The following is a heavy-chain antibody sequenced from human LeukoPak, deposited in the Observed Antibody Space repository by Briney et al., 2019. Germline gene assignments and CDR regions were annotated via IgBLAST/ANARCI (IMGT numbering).Heavy chain of an antibody. CDR3: ARDRSDILTGYNDAFDI. D-gene: IGHD3-9*01. Sequence: GGSLRLSSAASGFHFSSYWMSWVRQTPGKGLEWVATIKLDGSEEYYVDSVKGRFTISRDNAKNSLYLQMNSLGAEDTAVYYCARDRSDILTGYNDAFDIWGQGTMVTVSS. J-gene: IGHJ3*02. V-gene: IGHV3-7*01. CDR2: IKLDGSEE. CDR1: GFHFSSYW.